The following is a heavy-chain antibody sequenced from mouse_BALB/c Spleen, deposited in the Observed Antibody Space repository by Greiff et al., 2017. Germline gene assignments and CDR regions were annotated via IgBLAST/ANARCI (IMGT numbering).Heavy chain of an antibody. Sequence: EVMLVESGGGLVQPGGSRKLSCAASGFTFSSYAMSWVRQTPEKRLEWVASISSGGSTYYPDSVKGRFTISRDNARNILYLQMSSLRSEDTAMYYCARGGSTMIRGAWFAYWGQGTLVTVSA. CDR3: ARGGSTMIRGAWFAY. CDR1: GFTFSSYA. V-gene: IGHV5-6-5*01. CDR2: ISSGGST. D-gene: IGHD2-4*01. J-gene: IGHJ3*01.